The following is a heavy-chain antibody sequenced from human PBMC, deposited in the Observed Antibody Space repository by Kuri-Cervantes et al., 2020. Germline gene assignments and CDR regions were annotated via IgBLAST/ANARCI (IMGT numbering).Heavy chain of an antibody. CDR1: GYSISSGYY. CDR2: YHHSGST. Sequence: SETLSLTCTVSGYSISSGYYWGWIRQPPGKGLEWIGNYHHSGSTYYNPSLKSRVTISVDTSKNQFSLKLTSVTAADTAVYYCASMGKGGSLAYWGQGTLVTVSS. CDR3: ASMGKGGSLAY. D-gene: IGHD1-26*01. V-gene: IGHV4-38-2*02. J-gene: IGHJ4*02.